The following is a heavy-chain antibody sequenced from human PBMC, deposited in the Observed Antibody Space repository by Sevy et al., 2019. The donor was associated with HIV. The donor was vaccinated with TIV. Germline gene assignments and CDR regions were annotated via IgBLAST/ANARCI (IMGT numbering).Heavy chain of an antibody. CDR2: IKSKTDGGTT. CDR1: GFTFSNAW. CDR3: TTETITIQRGEH. D-gene: IGHD3-3*01. J-gene: IGHJ1*01. Sequence: GESLKISCAASGFTFSNAWMSWVRQAPGKGLEWVGRIKSKTDGGTTDYAAPVKGRFTISRDDSKNTLYLQMNSLKTEDTAVYYCTTETITIQRGEHWGQGTLVTVSS. V-gene: IGHV3-15*01.